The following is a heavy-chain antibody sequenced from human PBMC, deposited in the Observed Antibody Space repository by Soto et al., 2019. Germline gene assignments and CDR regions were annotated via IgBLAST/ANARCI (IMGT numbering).Heavy chain of an antibody. D-gene: IGHD3-10*01. V-gene: IGHV1-8*01. CDR1: GYTFSNYD. CDR3: AKVSRKGSAIDFDY. J-gene: IGHJ4*02. Sequence: QVQLVQSGAELKKPGASVKVSCKASGYTFSNYDMNWVRQATGQGPEWIGWVNPNNGDTGYAQKFQGRVTLTTDISTHTAYMELTSLPSEDTAIYYCAKVSRKGSAIDFDYWGQGTLITVSS. CDR2: VNPNNGDT.